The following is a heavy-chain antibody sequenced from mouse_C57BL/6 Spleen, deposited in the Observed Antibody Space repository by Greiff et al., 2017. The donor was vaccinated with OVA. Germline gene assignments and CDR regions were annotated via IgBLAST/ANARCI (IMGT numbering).Heavy chain of an antibody. D-gene: IGHD2-4*01. CDR3: ARGDEYEGAWFAY. V-gene: IGHV1-9*01. Sequence: VKLMESGAELMKPGASVKLSCKASGYTFTGYWIEWVKQRPGHGLEWIGEILPGSGSTNYNEKFKGKATFTADTSSNTAYMQLSSLTTEDSAIYDCARGDEYEGAWFAYWGQGTLVTVSA. CDR2: ILPGSGST. J-gene: IGHJ3*01. CDR1: GYTFTGYW.